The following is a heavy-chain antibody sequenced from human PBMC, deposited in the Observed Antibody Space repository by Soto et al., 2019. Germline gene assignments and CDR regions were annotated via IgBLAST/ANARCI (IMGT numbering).Heavy chain of an antibody. CDR2: INHSGST. CDR3: ARLGRRSSSWYGGYYYYYGMDV. J-gene: IGHJ6*02. CDR1: GGSFSGYY. Sequence: SETLSLTCAVYGGSFSGYYWSWIRQPPGKGLEWIGEINHSGSTNYNPSLKSRVTISVDTSKNQFSLKLSSVTAADTAVYYCARLGRRSSSWYGGYYYYYGMDVWGQGTTVAVSS. D-gene: IGHD6-13*01. V-gene: IGHV4-34*01.